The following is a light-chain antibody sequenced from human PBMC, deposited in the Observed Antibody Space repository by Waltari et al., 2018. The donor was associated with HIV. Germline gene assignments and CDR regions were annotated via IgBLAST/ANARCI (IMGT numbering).Light chain of an antibody. CDR3: QQYSKWPPF. J-gene: IGKJ3*01. Sequence: ETVLTQFPATLSVSPWERATLSCRASQSVSSNLAWYQQKPGQAPRLLIYDASTRATGIPARFSGSGSGTEFTLTISSLQSEDFAVYSCQQYSKWPPFFGPGTKVDI. CDR1: QSVSSN. CDR2: DAS. V-gene: IGKV3-15*01.